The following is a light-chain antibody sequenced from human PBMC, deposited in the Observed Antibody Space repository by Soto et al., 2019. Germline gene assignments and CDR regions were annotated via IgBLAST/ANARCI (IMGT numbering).Light chain of an antibody. Sequence: QSVLTQPPSASGTPGQRVTISCSTSSSNLGDNTVNWYQQVPGTAPKLLIYDYDQRPSGVPDRFSGSKSGTSASLAISGLQSEDEADYYCAVWDASLDGYVFGTGTKVTVL. J-gene: IGLJ1*01. CDR3: AVWDASLDGYV. CDR1: SSNLGDNT. V-gene: IGLV1-44*01. CDR2: DYD.